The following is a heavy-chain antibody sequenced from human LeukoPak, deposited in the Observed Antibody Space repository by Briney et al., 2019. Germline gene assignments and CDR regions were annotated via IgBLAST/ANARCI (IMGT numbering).Heavy chain of an antibody. V-gene: IGHV4-30-2*01. CDR2: IYHSGST. J-gene: IGHJ5*02. D-gene: IGHD6-13*01. CDR3: ARDSSTAAAGT. CDR1: GGSISSGGYY. Sequence: SETLSLTCTVSGGSISSGGYYWSWIRQPPGKGLEWIGYIYHSGSTYYNPSLKSRVTISVDRSKNQFSLKLSSVTAADTAVYYCARDSSTAAAGTWGQGTLVTVSS.